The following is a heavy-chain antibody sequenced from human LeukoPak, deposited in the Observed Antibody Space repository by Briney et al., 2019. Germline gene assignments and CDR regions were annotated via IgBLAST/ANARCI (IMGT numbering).Heavy chain of an antibody. J-gene: IGHJ6*02. Sequence: SETLSLTCTVSGGSISSYYWSWIRQPPGKGLEWIGYIYYSGSTNYNPSLKSRVTISVDTSKNQFSLKLSSVTAADTAVYYCARSESGHLNYYYYGMDVWGQGTTVTVSS. CDR2: IYYSGST. D-gene: IGHD3-3*01. CDR3: ARSESGHLNYYYYGMDV. V-gene: IGHV4-59*01. CDR1: GGSISSYY.